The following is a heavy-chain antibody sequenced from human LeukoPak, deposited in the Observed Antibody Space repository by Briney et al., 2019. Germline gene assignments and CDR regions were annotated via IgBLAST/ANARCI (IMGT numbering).Heavy chain of an antibody. CDR2: ISAYNGNT. CDR3: ARGAFGEDDILTGYYMGEFDY. D-gene: IGHD3-9*01. Sequence: ASVKVSCKASGYTFTSYDINWVRQAPGQGLEWMGWISAYNGNTNYAQKLQGRVTMTTDTSTSTAYMELRSLRSDDTAVYYCARGAFGEDDILTGYYMGEFDYWGQGTLVTVSS. J-gene: IGHJ4*02. V-gene: IGHV1-18*01. CDR1: GYTFTSYD.